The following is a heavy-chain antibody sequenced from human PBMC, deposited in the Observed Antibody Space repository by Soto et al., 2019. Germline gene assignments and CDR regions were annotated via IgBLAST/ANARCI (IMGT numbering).Heavy chain of an antibody. V-gene: IGHV1-18*01. Sequence: QVLLLQSGPEMRKPGAAVKVSCKTSGYTFTDYGINWVRQAPGQGLEWMGWISTYKETTNYAQKIQGRVSMTVDSSTNTAYMELRSLRFDDTAVYYCARDSADTFWRAYSPESKWFDPWGQGTLVTVSS. CDR1: GYTFTDYG. CDR3: ARDSADTFWRAYSPESKWFDP. D-gene: IGHD3-3*01. CDR2: ISTYKETT. J-gene: IGHJ5*02.